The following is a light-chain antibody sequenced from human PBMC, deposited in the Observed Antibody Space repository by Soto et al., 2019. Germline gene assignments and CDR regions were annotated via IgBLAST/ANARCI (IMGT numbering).Light chain of an antibody. CDR2: GAS. CDR1: GSISRDY. CDR3: QLYGGVPYP. V-gene: IGKV3-20*01. J-gene: IGKJ2*01. Sequence: IVLTQSPGNLSLPPGQRATLSCRASGSISRDYLAWYQQRLGQAPGLLIYGASSGGTGIPDRFSGSESGTDFTLTISRLEPEDFAIYYCQLYGGVPYPFGQGTKLEIK.